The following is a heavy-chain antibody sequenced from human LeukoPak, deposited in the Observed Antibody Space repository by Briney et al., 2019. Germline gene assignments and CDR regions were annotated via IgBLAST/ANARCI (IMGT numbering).Heavy chain of an antibody. V-gene: IGHV6-1*01. J-gene: IGHJ4*02. CDR1: GDSVSSNSAA. CDR2: TYYRSKWYN. CDR3: ARAKGRSPLFDY. Sequence: SQTLSLTCAISGDSVSSNSAAWNWIRQSPSRGLEWLGKTYYRSKWYNDYAVSVKGRIAINPDTSKNQFSLQLNSVTPEDTAVYYCARAKGRSPLFDYWGQGTLVTVSS. D-gene: IGHD6-13*01.